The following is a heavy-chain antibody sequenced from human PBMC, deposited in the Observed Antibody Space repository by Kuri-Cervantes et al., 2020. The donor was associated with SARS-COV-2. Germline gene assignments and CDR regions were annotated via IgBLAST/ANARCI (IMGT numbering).Heavy chain of an antibody. D-gene: IGHD5/OR15-5a*01. CDR1: GYTLTELS. J-gene: IGHJ6*02. CDR3: ATGGTYSVYAGGGMDV. V-gene: IGHV1-24*01. Sequence: ASVKVSCKVSGYTLTELSMHWVRQAPGKGLEWMGGFDPEDGETIYSQKFQGRVTMTEDTSTDTAYMELSSLRSEDTAVYYCATGGTYSVYAGGGMDVWGQGTTVTVSS. CDR2: FDPEDGET.